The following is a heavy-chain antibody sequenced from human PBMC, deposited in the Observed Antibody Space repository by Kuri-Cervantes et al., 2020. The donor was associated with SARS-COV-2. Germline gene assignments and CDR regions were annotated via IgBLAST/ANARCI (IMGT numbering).Heavy chain of an antibody. J-gene: IGHJ4*02. D-gene: IGHD2-15*01. CDR3: AENTPLVY. Sequence: GESLKISCAASGFTFSSYGMHWVRQAPGKGLEWVALITYDGSNKFYADSVKGRFTISRDNLKNTLYLQMNSLRPEDTAVYYCAENTPLVYWGQGALVTVSS. CDR1: GFTFSSYG. V-gene: IGHV3-30*02. CDR2: ITYDGSNK.